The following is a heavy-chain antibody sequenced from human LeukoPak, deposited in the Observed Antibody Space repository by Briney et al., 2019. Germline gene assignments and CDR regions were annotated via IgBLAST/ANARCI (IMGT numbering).Heavy chain of an antibody. CDR2: INHSGST. Sequence: SETLSLTCAVYGGSFSGYYWSWIRQPPGKGLEWIGEINHSGSTNYNPSLKSRVTISVGTSKSQFSLKLSSVTAADTAVYYCARGGGYSYDYFDYWGQGTLVTVSS. J-gene: IGHJ4*02. V-gene: IGHV4-34*01. CDR3: ARGGGYSYDYFDY. CDR1: GGSFSGYY. D-gene: IGHD5-18*01.